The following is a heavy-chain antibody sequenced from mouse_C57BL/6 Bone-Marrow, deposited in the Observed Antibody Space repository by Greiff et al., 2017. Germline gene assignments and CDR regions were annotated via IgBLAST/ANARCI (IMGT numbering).Heavy chain of an antibody. CDR3: ARWDYSKGAY. D-gene: IGHD2-5*01. J-gene: IGHJ3*01. Sequence: QVQLQQSGAELARPGASVKLSCKASGYTFTSYGISWVKQRTGQGLEWIGEIYPRSGNTYYNEKFKGKATLTADKSSSKAYMELRSLTSEDSAVYFCARWDYSKGAYWGRGTLVTVSA. CDR2: IYPRSGNT. V-gene: IGHV1-81*01. CDR1: GYTFTSYG.